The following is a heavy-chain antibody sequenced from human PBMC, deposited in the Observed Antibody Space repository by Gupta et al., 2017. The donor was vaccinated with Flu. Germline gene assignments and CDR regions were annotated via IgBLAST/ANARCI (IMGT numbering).Heavy chain of an antibody. CDR2: ISSSGSTI. CDR3: ARGSGSIRVDTAMDPWYDY. Sequence: EVQLVESGGGLVQPGGSLRLSCAASGFTFSSYEMNWVRKAPGKGLEWVSYISSSGSTIYYADSVKGRFTISRDNAKNSLYLQMNSLRAEDTAVYYCARGSGSIRVDTAMDPWYDYWGQGTLVTVSS. J-gene: IGHJ4*02. CDR1: GFTFSSYE. V-gene: IGHV3-48*03. D-gene: IGHD5-18*01.